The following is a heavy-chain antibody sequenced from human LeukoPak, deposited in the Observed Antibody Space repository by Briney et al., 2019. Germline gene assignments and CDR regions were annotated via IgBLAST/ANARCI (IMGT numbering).Heavy chain of an antibody. CDR2: IYSGGST. CDR3: ARDMWDYYGSGSYYKRGYFDY. Sequence: GGSLRLSCAASGFTVSSTYMSWVRQAPGKGLEWVSVIYSGGSTYYADSVKGRFTISRDNSKNTLYLQMNSLRAEDTAVYYCARDMWDYYGSGSYYKRGYFDYWGQGTLVTVSS. D-gene: IGHD3-10*01. CDR1: GFTVSSTY. V-gene: IGHV3-66*01. J-gene: IGHJ4*02.